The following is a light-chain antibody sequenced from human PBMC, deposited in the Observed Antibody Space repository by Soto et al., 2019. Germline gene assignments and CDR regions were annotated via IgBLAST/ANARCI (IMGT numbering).Light chain of an antibody. V-gene: IGKV1-5*01. Sequence: PSRLSSSVRDRVTITCRASQSISTWLAWYQQKHGKAPKLLISDASTLNSGVPSRFSGSGSGTEVTLTISSLQQDDGATYYCQQYNSYSGTFGQGTKVDIK. CDR2: DAS. CDR1: QSISTW. CDR3: QQYNSYSGT. J-gene: IGKJ1*01.